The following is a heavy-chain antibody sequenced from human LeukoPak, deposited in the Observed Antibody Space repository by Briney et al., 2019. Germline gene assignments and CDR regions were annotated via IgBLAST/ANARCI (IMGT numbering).Heavy chain of an antibody. J-gene: IGHJ3*02. D-gene: IGHD3-3*01. CDR1: GYTFTDYY. Sequence: ASVKVSCKASGYTFTDYYMHWVRQAPGQGLEWMGWIHPKSGGTSYDQSFQGRVIMTSDTSISTAYMEVRRLTSDDTAVYYCARGTILEPFDIWGQGTMVTVSS. V-gene: IGHV1-2*02. CDR2: IHPKSGGT. CDR3: ARGTILEPFDI.